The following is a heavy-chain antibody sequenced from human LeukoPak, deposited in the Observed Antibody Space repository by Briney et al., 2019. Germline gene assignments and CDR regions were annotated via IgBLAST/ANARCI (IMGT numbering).Heavy chain of an antibody. Sequence: GRSLRLSCAASGFTFSSYGMHWVRQAPGKGLEWVAVIWHDGSNKYYADSVKGRFTISRDNSKNTLYLQMNSLRAEDTAVYYCARRIVAGLYGMDVWGQGTTVTVSS. CDR2: IWHDGSNK. CDR3: ARRIVAGLYGMDV. D-gene: IGHD3-22*01. CDR1: GFTFSSYG. J-gene: IGHJ6*02. V-gene: IGHV3-33*01.